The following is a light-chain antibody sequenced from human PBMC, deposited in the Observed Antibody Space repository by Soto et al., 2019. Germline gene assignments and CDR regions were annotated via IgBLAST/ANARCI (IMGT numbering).Light chain of an antibody. CDR3: QQRSSWPT. J-gene: IGKJ4*01. CDR2: HAS. Sequence: EIVLTQSPATLSLSPGARASLSCRASQSVNSFLAWYQQKPGQAPRLLIYHASFRAEGTPVRFSGSGSGTDFTLTISSLEPEDFAVYYCQQRSSWPTFGGGTKVEIK. CDR1: QSVNSF. V-gene: IGKV3-11*01.